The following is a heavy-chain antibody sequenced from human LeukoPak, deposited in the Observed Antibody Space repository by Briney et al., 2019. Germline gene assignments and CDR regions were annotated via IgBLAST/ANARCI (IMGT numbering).Heavy chain of an antibody. CDR1: GGSFSGYY. CDR3: ARTRWYYWFDP. J-gene: IGHJ5*02. Sequence: SETLSLTCAVYGGSFSGYYWSWIRQPPGKGLEWIGEINHSGSTNYNPSLKSRVTISVDTSKNQFSLKLSSVTAADTAVYYCARTRWYYWFDPWGQGTLVTVSS. CDR2: INHSGST. V-gene: IGHV4-34*01. D-gene: IGHD6-13*01.